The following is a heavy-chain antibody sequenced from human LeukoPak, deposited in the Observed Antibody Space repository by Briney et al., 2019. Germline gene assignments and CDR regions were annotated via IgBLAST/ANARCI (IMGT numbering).Heavy chain of an antibody. J-gene: IGHJ1*01. D-gene: IGHD2-2*01. CDR3: ARAYCSSTSCPAEYFQH. V-gene: IGHV4-31*03. Sequence: PSETLSLTCTVSGGSISSGGYYWSWIRQHPGKGLEWIGYIYYSGSTYYNPSLKSRVTISVDTSKNQFSLKLSSVTAADTAVYYCARAYCSSTSCPAEYFQHWGQGTLVTVSS. CDR1: GGSISSGGYY. CDR2: IYYSGST.